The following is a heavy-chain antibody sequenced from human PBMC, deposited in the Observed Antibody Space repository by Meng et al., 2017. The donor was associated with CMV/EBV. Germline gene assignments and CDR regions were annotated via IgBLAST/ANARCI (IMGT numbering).Heavy chain of an antibody. CDR1: GYTFSSYA. Sequence: SCKASGYTFSSYAMHWVRQAPGKGLEWVAVISYDGSNKYYADSVKGRFTISRDNSKNTPYLQMNSLRAEDTAVYYCARGRDYDSSGYYGYWGQGTLVTVSS. D-gene: IGHD3-22*01. V-gene: IGHV3-30*04. CDR3: ARGRDYDSSGYYGY. CDR2: ISYDGSNK. J-gene: IGHJ4*02.